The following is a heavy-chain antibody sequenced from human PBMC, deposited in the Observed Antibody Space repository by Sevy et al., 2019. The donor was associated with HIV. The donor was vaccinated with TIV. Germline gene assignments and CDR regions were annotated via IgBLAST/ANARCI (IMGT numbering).Heavy chain of an antibody. Sequence: WGSLRLSCTASGFTFSNFGIHWVRQAPGKGLQWVALMWYDGNNKYYADSVKGRFTISRDSSKNTVYLQMNNLGAEDTAMYYCARGPSLIVAGAAGYLDYWGQGTLVTVSS. J-gene: IGHJ4*02. CDR1: GFTFSNFG. V-gene: IGHV3-33*01. D-gene: IGHD2-21*01. CDR2: MWYDGNNK. CDR3: ARGPSLIVAGAAGYLDY.